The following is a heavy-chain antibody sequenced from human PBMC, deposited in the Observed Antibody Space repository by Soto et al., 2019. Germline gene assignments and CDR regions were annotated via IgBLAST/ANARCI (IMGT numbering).Heavy chain of an antibody. V-gene: IGHV4-34*01. CDR1: CGSFSGYY. CDR3: ARASWGSVTSYYYYYMDV. Sequence: QVQLQQWGAGLLKPSETLSLTCAVYCGSFSGYYWSWIRQPPGKGLEWIGEINHSGSTNYNPSLKSRVTISVDTSKNQFSLKLSSVTAADTAVYYCARASWGSVTSYYYYYMDVWGKGTTVTVSS. CDR2: INHSGST. D-gene: IGHD4-17*01. J-gene: IGHJ6*03.